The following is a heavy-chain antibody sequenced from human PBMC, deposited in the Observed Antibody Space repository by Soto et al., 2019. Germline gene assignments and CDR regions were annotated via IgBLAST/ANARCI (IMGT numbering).Heavy chain of an antibody. CDR3: GKRDRSGYYFSEY. CDR1: GFTFSHYA. D-gene: IGHD3-22*01. V-gene: IGHV3-23*01. CDR2: INVDGGSK. J-gene: IGHJ4*02. Sequence: WVSLRLSCAASGFTFSHYAMTWVRQGPGKGLEWVSGINVDGGSKYYADSVKGRFTISRDNSKNTLYLQMNSLRAEDTAVYYCGKRDRSGYYFSEYWGQRTRVTGSS.